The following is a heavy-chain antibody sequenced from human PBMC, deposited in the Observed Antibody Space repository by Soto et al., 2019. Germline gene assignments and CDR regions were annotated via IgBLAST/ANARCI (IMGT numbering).Heavy chain of an antibody. D-gene: IGHD6-19*01. V-gene: IGHV1-18*01. CDR1: GYTFTSYR. Sequence: ASVKVSCKASGYTFTSYRISWVRQAPGQGLEWMGWISAYNGHTNYAQKLQGRVTMTTDTSTSTAYMELRSLRAEDTAVYYCARDLAVAGEAFDYWGQGTLVTVSS. J-gene: IGHJ4*02. CDR3: ARDLAVAGEAFDY. CDR2: ISAYNGHT.